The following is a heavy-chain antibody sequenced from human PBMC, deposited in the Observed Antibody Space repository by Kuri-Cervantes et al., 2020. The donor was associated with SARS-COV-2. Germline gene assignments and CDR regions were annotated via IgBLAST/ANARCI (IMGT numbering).Heavy chain of an antibody. Sequence: GSLRLSCAVSGGSISSSNWWSWVRQPPGKGLEWIGSIYYSGSTYYNPSLKSRVTISVDTSKNQFSLKLSSVTAADTAVYYCATQSRGNYWGQGTLVTVSS. CDR1: GGSISSSNW. V-gene: IGHV4-4*02. D-gene: IGHD3-16*01. CDR3: ATQSRGNY. CDR2: IYYSGST. J-gene: IGHJ4*02.